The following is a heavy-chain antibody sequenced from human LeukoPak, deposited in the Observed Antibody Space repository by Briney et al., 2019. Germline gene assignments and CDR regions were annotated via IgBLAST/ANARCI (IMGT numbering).Heavy chain of an antibody. CDR2: ISGSGGST. D-gene: IGHD1-26*01. J-gene: IGHJ6*02. CDR3: AKVLRVGAISNYYSGMDV. V-gene: IGHV3-23*01. CDR1: GFTFNSYA. Sequence: GGSLRLSCAASGFTFNSYAMSWVRQAPGKGLEWVSTISGSGGSTYYADSVKGRFTISRDNSKNTLYVQMNSLRAEDTAVYYCAKVLRVGAISNYYSGMDVWGQGTTVTVSS.